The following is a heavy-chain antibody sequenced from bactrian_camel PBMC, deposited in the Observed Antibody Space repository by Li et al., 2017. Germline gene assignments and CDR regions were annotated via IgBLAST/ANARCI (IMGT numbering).Heavy chain of an antibody. CDR3: AADLRGAARRWPLLQPVNWHY. CDR2: IQSDGST. Sequence: VQLVESGGGSVQAGGSLRLSCTASGFTFDDSDMGWYHQAPGKEREGVATIQSDGSTTYAVSVKGRFTISRDNAKNTLYLQMNSLKPEDTAMYYCAADLRGAARRWPLLQPVNWHYWGQGTQVTVS. J-gene: IGHJ4*01. D-gene: IGHD8*01. V-gene: IGHV3S66*01. CDR1: GFTFDDSD.